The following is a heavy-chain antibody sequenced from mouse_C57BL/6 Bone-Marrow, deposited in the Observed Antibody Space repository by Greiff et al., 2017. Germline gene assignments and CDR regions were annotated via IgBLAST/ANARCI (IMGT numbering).Heavy chain of an antibody. J-gene: IGHJ4*01. Sequence: QVQLQQPGAELVMPGASVKLSCKASGYTFTSYWMHWVKQRPGQGLEWIGEIDPSDSYTNYNQKFKGKSTLTVDKSSSTAYMQLSSLTSEDSAVYYCARGIPYYYGSSRYAMDYGGQGTSVTVSS. D-gene: IGHD1-1*01. CDR2: IDPSDSYT. CDR3: ARGIPYYYGSSRYAMDY. CDR1: GYTFTSYW. V-gene: IGHV1-69*01.